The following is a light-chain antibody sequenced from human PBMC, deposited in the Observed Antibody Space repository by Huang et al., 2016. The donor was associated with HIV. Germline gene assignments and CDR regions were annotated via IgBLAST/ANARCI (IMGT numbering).Light chain of an antibody. CDR3: QQYNNWPGT. J-gene: IGKJ1*01. CDR2: AAS. V-gene: IGKV3D-15*01. CDR1: HSVSSN. Sequence: EIVMTQSPATLSVSPGERATLACRASHSVSSNLGWYQQKPGQAPRLLIYAASTGAIVSPARFSGSGFGTGFTLTISSLQSEDFAVYFCQQYNNWPGTFGQGTKVEIQ.